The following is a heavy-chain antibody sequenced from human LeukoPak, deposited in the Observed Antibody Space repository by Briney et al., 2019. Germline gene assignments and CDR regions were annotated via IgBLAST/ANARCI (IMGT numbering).Heavy chain of an antibody. D-gene: IGHD3-10*01. V-gene: IGHV3-23*01. CDR1: GITLSNYG. J-gene: IGHJ4*02. CDR2: ISDSGGST. Sequence: GGSLRLSCAVSGITLSNYGMSWVRQAPGKGLEWVAGISDSGGSTNYADSVKGRFTISRDNPKNTLYLQMNSLGAEDTAVYYCGRDAVLESGSVDYWGQGVLVTVSS. CDR3: GRDAVLESGSVDY.